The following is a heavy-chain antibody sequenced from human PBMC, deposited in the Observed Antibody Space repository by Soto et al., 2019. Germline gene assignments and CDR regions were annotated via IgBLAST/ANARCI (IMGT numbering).Heavy chain of an antibody. CDR3: DSDVGGWLRDY. Sequence: QVHLVESGGGVVQPGTSLRLSCAASGFTFSLYAMHWLRQAPGKGLEWVAVISYDGVNKYYVDSVKGRFTISRDNSKNTLEVLMNRLRPEDAAMYFCDSDVGGWLRDYWGQGTLVTVSS. J-gene: IGHJ4*02. CDR2: ISYDGVNK. V-gene: IGHV3-30-3*01. CDR1: GFTFSLYA. D-gene: IGHD6-19*01.